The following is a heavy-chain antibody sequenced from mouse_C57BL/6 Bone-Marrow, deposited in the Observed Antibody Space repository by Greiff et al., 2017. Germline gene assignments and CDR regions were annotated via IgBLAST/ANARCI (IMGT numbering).Heavy chain of an antibody. Sequence: VKLMESGPGILQPSPTLSLTCSFSGFSLSTFGMGVGWIRQPSGKGLEWLAHIWWDDDKYYKPALKSRLTISKDTSKNQVFLKIANVDTADTATYYCARGTYYYDSSRFDYWGQGTTLTVSS. CDR2: IWWDDDK. CDR3: ARGTYYYDSSRFDY. J-gene: IGHJ2*01. CDR1: GFSLSTFGMG. D-gene: IGHD1-1*01. V-gene: IGHV8-8*01.